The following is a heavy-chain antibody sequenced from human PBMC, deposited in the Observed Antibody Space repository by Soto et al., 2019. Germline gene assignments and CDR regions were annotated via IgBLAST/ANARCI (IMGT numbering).Heavy chain of an antibody. CDR3: VRDAYIGYGHAIDH. D-gene: IGHD5-12*01. V-gene: IGHV4-59*01. Sequence: QVQLKESGPGLVNPSETLSLTCAVSGVTISTYYWSWIRQPPGKGLEWIGYNYHSGTTNYNPSPKSRVTISVDTSKNQFSLRLTSVTAADTAIYYCVRDAYIGYGHAIDHWGQGTLVTVSS. CDR2: NYHSGTT. J-gene: IGHJ4*02. CDR1: GVTISTYY.